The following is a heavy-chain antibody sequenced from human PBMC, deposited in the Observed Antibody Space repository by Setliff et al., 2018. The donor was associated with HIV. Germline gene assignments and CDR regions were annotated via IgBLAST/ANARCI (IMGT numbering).Heavy chain of an antibody. CDR2: IYYSGST. Sequence: PSETLSLTCTVSGGSISSSSYYWGWIRQPPGKGLEWIGSIYYSGSTYYSPSLQSRVTISIDTSKHHFSLKLSSVTAADTAVYYCARGTAPRRGTNYGGNSPLDYWGQGTLVTVSS. CDR1: GGSISSSSYY. CDR3: ARGTAPRRGTNYGGNSPLDY. J-gene: IGHJ4*02. D-gene: IGHD2-21*02. V-gene: IGHV4-39*07.